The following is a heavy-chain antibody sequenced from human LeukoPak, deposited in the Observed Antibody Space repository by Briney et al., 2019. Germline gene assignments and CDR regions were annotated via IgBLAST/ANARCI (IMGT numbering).Heavy chain of an antibody. CDR3: ARDLFISPTSGWFEQIFDY. CDR2: ISYDGSNK. J-gene: IGHJ4*02. V-gene: IGHV3-30-3*01. CDR1: GFTFSSYA. Sequence: GGSLRLSCAASGFTFSSYAMHWVRQAPGKGLEWVAVISYDGSNKYYADSVKGRFTISRDNSKNTLYLQMNSLRAEDTAVYYCARDLFISPTSGWFEQIFDYWGQGTLVTVSS. D-gene: IGHD6-19*01.